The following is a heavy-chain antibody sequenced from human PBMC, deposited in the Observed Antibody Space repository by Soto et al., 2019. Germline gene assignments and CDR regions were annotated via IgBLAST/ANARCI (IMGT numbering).Heavy chain of an antibody. J-gene: IGHJ3*02. CDR1: GGSISSSSYY. Sequence: ETLSLTCTVSGGSISSSSYYWGWIRQPPGKGLEWIGSIYYSGSTYYNPSLKSRVTISVDTSKNQFSLKLSSVTAADTAVYYCRGIQLPPSTEPQDAFDIWGQGTMVTVSS. D-gene: IGHD5-18*01. V-gene: IGHV4-39*01. CDR3: RGIQLPPSTEPQDAFDI. CDR2: IYYSGST.